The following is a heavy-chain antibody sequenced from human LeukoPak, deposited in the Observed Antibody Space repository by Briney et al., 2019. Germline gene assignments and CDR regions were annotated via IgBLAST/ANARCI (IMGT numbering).Heavy chain of an antibody. D-gene: IGHD4-17*01. CDR2: IRTNGAGT. CDR1: GFTFSSYN. CDR3: ARDDYGDSGPLFDY. Sequence: GGSLRLSCAASGFTFSSYNMNWVRRAPGQGLEWVSTIRTNGAGTHYADSVRGRFTISRDDSKNTLYLRMDSLRAEDTAVYYCARDDYGDSGPLFDYWGQGTLVTVSS. J-gene: IGHJ4*02. V-gene: IGHV3-23*01.